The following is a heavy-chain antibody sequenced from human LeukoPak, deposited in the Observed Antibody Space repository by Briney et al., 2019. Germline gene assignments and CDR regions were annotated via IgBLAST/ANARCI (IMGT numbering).Heavy chain of an antibody. CDR1: GFTFSSYW. J-gene: IGHJ4*02. CDR3: ARDQYYDFWSGYNY. D-gene: IGHD3-3*01. Sequence: GGSLRLSCAASGFTFSSYWMSWVRQAPRKGLEWVANIKQDGSEKYYVDSVKGRFTISRDNAKNSLYLQMNSLRAEDTAVYYCARDQYYDFWSGYNYWGQGTLVTVSS. V-gene: IGHV3-7*01. CDR2: IKQDGSEK.